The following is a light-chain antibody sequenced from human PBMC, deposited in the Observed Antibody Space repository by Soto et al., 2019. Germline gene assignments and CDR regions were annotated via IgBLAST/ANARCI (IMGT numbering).Light chain of an antibody. CDR2: DAS. Sequence: AIQMTQSPSSLSASVGDRVTITCRASQGIRNDLGWYQQRPGKAPKILIYDASKLQSGVPSRFSGSGSGTDFTLTISSLQPEDFATYYCLQDYNYPRTFGQGTKVEIK. CDR1: QGIRND. CDR3: LQDYNYPRT. V-gene: IGKV1-6*01. J-gene: IGKJ1*01.